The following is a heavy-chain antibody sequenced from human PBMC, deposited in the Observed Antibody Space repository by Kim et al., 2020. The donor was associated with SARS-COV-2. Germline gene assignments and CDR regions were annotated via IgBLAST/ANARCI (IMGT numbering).Heavy chain of an antibody. D-gene: IGHD3-10*01. V-gene: IGHV3-23*01. CDR3: AKAQGRQFGGGYYFDY. Sequence: GGSLRLSCAASGFTFFNYAMIWVRQAPGKGLEWVSTISGSGGTTYYADSVKGRFTISRDNSKNTLYLQMNSLTAEDTAVYYCAKAQGRQFGGGYYFDYWG. CDR2: ISGSGGTT. J-gene: IGHJ4*01. CDR1: GFTFFNYA.